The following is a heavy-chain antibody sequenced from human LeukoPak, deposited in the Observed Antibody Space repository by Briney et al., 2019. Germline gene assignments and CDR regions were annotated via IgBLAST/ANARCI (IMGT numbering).Heavy chain of an antibody. V-gene: IGHV3-7*03. Sequence: GGSLRLSCAASGFTFSSYWMSWVRQAPGKGLEWVTNINRDGSERYYVDSVKGRFTISRDDAKSSPYLQMNSLRAEDTAVYYCARRNAMDVWGQGTTVIVFS. CDR3: ARRNAMDV. J-gene: IGHJ6*02. CDR2: INRDGSER. CDR1: GFTFSSYW.